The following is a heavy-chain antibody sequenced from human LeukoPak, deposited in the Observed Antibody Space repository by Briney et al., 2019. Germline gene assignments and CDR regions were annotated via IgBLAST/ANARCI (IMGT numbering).Heavy chain of an antibody. V-gene: IGHV3-23*01. CDR3: AKVPASTTKYYFDY. D-gene: IGHD1-1*01. CDR2: ISGSGGST. CDR1: GFTFSTYA. Sequence: GGSLRLSCAASGFTFSTYAVNWVRQAPGKGLEWVSAISGSGGSTYYADSVKGRFTISRDNSKNTLYLQMNSLRAEDTAVYYCAKVPASTTKYYFDYWGQGTLVTVSS. J-gene: IGHJ4*02.